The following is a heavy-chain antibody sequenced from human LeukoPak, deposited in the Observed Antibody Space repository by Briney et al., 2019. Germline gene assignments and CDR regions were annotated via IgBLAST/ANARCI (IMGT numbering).Heavy chain of an antibody. CDR3: AREYGGALYNWFDP. CDR1: GYTFTDYY. Sequence: ASVKVSCKASGYTFTDYYIHWVRQAPAQGLGWMGWINPNSGGANFAQNFQDRVTMTRDTSISTAYMELSRLRPDDTAVYYCAREYGGALYNWFDPWGQGTLVTVSS. D-gene: IGHD4-23*01. V-gene: IGHV1-2*02. CDR2: INPNSGGA. J-gene: IGHJ5*02.